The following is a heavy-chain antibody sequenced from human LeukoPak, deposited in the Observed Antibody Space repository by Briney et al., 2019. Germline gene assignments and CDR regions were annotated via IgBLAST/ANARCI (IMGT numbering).Heavy chain of an antibody. J-gene: IGHJ4*02. CDR3: ATDYDILTGYTY. CDR2: ISSSSSYI. Sequence: GGFLRLSCAASGFTFSSYSMNWVRQAPGKGLEWVSSISSSSSYIYYADSVKGRFTISRDNAKNSLYLQMNSLRAEDTAVYYCATDYDILTGYTYWGQGTLVTVSS. V-gene: IGHV3-21*01. D-gene: IGHD3-9*01. CDR1: GFTFSSYS.